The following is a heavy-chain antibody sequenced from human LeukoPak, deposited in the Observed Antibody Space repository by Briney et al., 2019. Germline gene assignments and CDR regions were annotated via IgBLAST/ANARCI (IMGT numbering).Heavy chain of an antibody. D-gene: IGHD5-24*01. CDR1: GFTFSSYG. CDR3: AKDGEMATIPYYFDY. V-gene: IGHV3-23*01. CDR2: ISGSGGRT. J-gene: IGHJ4*02. Sequence: PGGSLRLSCAASGFTFSSYGMSWVRQAPGKGLEWVSAISGSGGRTYYADSVRGRFTISRDNSRNTLYLQVNSLRAEDTAVYYCAKDGEMATIPYYFDYWGQGTLVTVSS.